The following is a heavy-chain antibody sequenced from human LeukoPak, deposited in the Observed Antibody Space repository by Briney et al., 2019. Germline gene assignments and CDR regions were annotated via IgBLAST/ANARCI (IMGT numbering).Heavy chain of an antibody. Sequence: SETLSLTCTVSGGSISSGGYYWSWIRQPPGKGLEWIGYIYYSGSTYCNPSLKSRVTISVDTSKNQFSLKLSSVTAADTAVYYCARDGGYGSGSYYFEYWGQGTLVTVSS. CDR3: ARDGGYGSGSYYFEY. V-gene: IGHV4-31*03. CDR2: IYYSGST. D-gene: IGHD3-10*01. CDR1: GGSISSGGYY. J-gene: IGHJ4*02.